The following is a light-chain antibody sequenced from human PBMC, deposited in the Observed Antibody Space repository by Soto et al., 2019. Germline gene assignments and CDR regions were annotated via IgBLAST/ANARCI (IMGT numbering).Light chain of an antibody. V-gene: IGLV1-40*03. Sequence: QAVVTQPPSVCGAPGQRVTISCTGSSSNIGAGYDVHWYQQLPGTAPKLLIYSNSNRPSGVPDRFSGSKSGASASLAVTGLQAEDEADYYCQSYDSSLSVVFGGGTKLTVL. CDR1: SSNIGAGYD. J-gene: IGLJ2*01. CDR2: SNS. CDR3: QSYDSSLSVV.